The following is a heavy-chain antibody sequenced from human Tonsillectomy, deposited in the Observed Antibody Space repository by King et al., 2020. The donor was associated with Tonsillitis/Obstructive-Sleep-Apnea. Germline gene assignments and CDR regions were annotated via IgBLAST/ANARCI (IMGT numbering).Heavy chain of an antibody. D-gene: IGHD6-13*01. Sequence: VTLKESGPALVKPTQTLTLTCTFSGFSLSTSGMCVSWIRQPPGKALDGLARIDWNVDKYYSTSLKTRLTISKDTSKNQVALTMTNMDPVDTATYYCARIESSSWYLDYWGQGTLVTVSS. J-gene: IGHJ4*02. V-gene: IGHV2-70*11. CDR3: ARIESSSWYLDY. CDR1: GFSLSTSGMC. CDR2: IDWNVDK.